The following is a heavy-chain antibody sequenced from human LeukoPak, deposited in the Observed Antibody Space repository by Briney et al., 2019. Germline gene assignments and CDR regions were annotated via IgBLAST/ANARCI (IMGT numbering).Heavy chain of an antibody. J-gene: IGHJ5*02. V-gene: IGHV1-2*02. CDR3: AGGTGSSWFDP. CDR1: GYRITGYY. Sequence: ASVKVSCKASGYRITGYYMDWVRQAPGQGLEWMGWINPNSGVTKCAQKFQGRVTMSRDTSTNAAYMELSRLRSDDTAVYYCAGGTGSSWFDPWGQGTLVTVSS. CDR2: INPNSGVT. D-gene: IGHD3-10*01.